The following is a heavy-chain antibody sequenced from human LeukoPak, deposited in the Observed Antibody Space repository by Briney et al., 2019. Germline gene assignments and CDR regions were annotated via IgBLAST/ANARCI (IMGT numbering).Heavy chain of an antibody. V-gene: IGHV4-39*01. CDR1: GGSISSSSYY. J-gene: IGHJ4*02. CDR2: IYYSGST. Sequence: SETLSLTCTVSGGSISSSSYYWGWIRQPPGKGLEWIGTIYYSGSTYYDPSLKSRVTISVDTSKNQFSLKLSSVTAADTAVYYCARGVEMATTFDYWGQGTLVTVSS. D-gene: IGHD5-24*01. CDR3: ARGVEMATTFDY.